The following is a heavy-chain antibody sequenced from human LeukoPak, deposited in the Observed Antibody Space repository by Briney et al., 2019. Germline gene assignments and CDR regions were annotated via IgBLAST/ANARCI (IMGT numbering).Heavy chain of an antibody. Sequence: PGGSLRLSCAASGFTFSSYAMSWVRQAPGKELEWVSAISGSGGSTYYADSVKGRFTISRDNSKNTLYLQMNSLRAEDTAVYYCAKDPYDFWSGYYPYFDYWGQGTLVTVSS. CDR3: AKDPYDFWSGYYPYFDY. CDR2: ISGSGGST. D-gene: IGHD3-3*01. CDR1: GFTFSSYA. V-gene: IGHV3-23*01. J-gene: IGHJ4*02.